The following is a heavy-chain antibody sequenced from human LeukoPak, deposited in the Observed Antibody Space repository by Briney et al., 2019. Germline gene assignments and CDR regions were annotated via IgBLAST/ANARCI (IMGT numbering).Heavy chain of an antibody. D-gene: IGHD6-19*01. CDR1: GGTFSSYA. J-gene: IGHJ4*02. Sequence: SVKVSCKASGGTFSSYAISWVRQPPGQGLEWMGGISPIFGTANYAQKFQRRVTITPDESTSTAYLELSSLRSEDTAVYYCARDLTHPYRSGQGYFDYWGQGNVVTVS. V-gene: IGHV1-69*13. CDR2: ISPIFGTA. CDR3: ARDLTHPYRSGQGYFDY.